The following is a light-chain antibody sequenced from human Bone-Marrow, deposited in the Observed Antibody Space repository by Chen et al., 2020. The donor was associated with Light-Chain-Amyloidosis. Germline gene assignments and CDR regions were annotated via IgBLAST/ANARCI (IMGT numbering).Light chain of an antibody. J-gene: IGLJ2*01. Sequence: YELTHPPSVEVSPGQTARITCSGDDLPTKYAYWYQQKPGQAPVMVIHRDTERPSGISERFSGSSSGTTATLTISGVQAEDEADYHCQSADSSGTYEVIFGGGTKLTVL. CDR1: DLPTKY. V-gene: IGLV3-25*03. CDR2: RDT. CDR3: QSADSSGTYEVI.